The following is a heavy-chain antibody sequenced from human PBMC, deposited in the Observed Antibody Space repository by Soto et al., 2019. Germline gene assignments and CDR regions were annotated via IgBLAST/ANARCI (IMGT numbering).Heavy chain of an antibody. CDR2: ISYDGSNK. Sequence: RQAPGKGLEREAVISYDGSNKYYAYSVKGRFTISRDNSKNTLYLQMNSLRAEDTAVYYCAKDGGFSFQEEDGIRDL. V-gene: IGHV3-30*18. CDR3: AKDGGFSFQEEDGIRDL. J-gene: IGHJ2*01. D-gene: IGHD3-16*01.